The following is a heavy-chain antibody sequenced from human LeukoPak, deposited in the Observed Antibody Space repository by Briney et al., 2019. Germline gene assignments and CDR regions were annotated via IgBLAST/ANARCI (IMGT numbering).Heavy chain of an antibody. CDR1: GGSISSHY. CDR3: ARAPLEYSSSWYYYYMDV. V-gene: IGHV4-59*11. CDR2: IYYSGST. Sequence: SETLSLTCTVSGGSISSHYWSWIRQPPGKGLEGIGYIYYSGSTNYNPSLKSRVTISVDTSKNQFSLKLSSVTAADTAVYYCARAPLEYSSSWYYYYMDVWGKGTTVTVSS. D-gene: IGHD6-6*01. J-gene: IGHJ6*03.